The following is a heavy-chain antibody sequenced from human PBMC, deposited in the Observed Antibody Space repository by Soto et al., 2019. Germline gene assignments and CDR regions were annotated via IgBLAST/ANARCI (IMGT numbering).Heavy chain of an antibody. D-gene: IGHD5-18*01. V-gene: IGHV1-69*12. J-gene: IGHJ6*02. CDR2: IIPIFGTA. CDR3: ARNLGYSYDVRGTYYYYGMDV. CDR1: GGTFSSYA. Sequence: QVQLVQSGAEVKKPGSSVKVSCKASGGTFSSYAISWVRQAPGQGLEWMGGIIPIFGTANYAQKFQGRVTITADESTXXAXMXQSSLRSEDTAVYYCARNLGYSYDVRGTYYYYGMDVWGQGTTVTVSS.